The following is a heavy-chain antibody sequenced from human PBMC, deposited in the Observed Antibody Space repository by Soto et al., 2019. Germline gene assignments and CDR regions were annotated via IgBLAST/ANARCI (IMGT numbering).Heavy chain of an antibody. CDR1: GGSISSGGYY. D-gene: IGHD2-15*01. CDR2: IYYSGST. CDR3: AREGGGSSIYYYYGMDV. J-gene: IGHJ6*02. V-gene: IGHV4-31*03. Sequence: QVQLQESGPGLVKPSQTLSLTCTVSGGSISSGGYYWSWIRQHPGKGLEWIGYIYYSGSTYYNPSLKSRVTISVDTSKNQFSLKLSSVTAADTAVYYCAREGGGSSIYYYYGMDVWGQGTTVTVSS.